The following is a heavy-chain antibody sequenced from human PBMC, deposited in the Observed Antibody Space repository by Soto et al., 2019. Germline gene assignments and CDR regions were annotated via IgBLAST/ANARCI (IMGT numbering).Heavy chain of an antibody. CDR3: AKEGGNHYYYYAMDV. D-gene: IGHD1-26*01. V-gene: IGHV6-1*01. J-gene: IGHJ6*02. Sequence: PSQTLSLTCAVSGDSVSRNSAAWSWIRQSPSRGLEWLGRTFYRSKWYNDYAVSVKGRITINPDTSKNLFSLQLNSVTPEDTAVYYCAKEGGNHYYYYAMDVWGQGTTVTVSS. CDR2: TFYRSKWYN. CDR1: GDSVSRNSAA.